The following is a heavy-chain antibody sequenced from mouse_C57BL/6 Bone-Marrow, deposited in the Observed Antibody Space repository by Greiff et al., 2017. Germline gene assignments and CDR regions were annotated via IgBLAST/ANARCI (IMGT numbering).Heavy chain of an antibody. V-gene: IGHV5-6*01. J-gene: IGHJ3*01. CDR3: ARQRGSREAWFAY. CDR2: ISSGGSYT. CDR1: GFTFSSYG. D-gene: IGHD1-1*01. Sequence: EVQRVESGGDLVKPGGSLKLSCAASGFTFSSYGMSWVRQTPDKRLEWVATISSGGSYTYYPDSVKGRFTISRDNAKNTLYLQMSSLKSEDTAMYYCARQRGSREAWFAYWGQGTLVTVSA.